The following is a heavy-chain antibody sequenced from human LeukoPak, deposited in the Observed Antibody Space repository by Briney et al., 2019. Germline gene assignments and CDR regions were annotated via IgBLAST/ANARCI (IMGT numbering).Heavy chain of an antibody. CDR2: IYNSGNT. CDR1: GGSISSYY. CDR3: ARLIRDGYSFSDY. J-gene: IGHJ4*02. Sequence: SETLSLTCTVSGGSISSYYWSWIRQPPGKGLEWIGYIYNSGNTNYNPSLKSRVTISVDTSKNQLSLKLSSVTAADTAMYYCARLIRDGYSFSDYWGQGTLVTVSS. V-gene: IGHV4-59*08. D-gene: IGHD5-24*01.